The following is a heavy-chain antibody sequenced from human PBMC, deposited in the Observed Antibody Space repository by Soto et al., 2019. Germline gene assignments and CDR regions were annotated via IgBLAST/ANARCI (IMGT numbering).Heavy chain of an antibody. CDR1: GVSIHNSHSF. CDR2: VYYSGGA. D-gene: IGHD2-21*01. Sequence: SETLSLTCTVSGVSIHNSHSFWGWIRQPPGKGLEFIGTVYYSGGAHYNSSLKSRVTISVDTANNQASLRMRSLTAADTAVYYCGRVVEGATRHTDLDSWGQGTLVTVSS. CDR3: GRVVEGATRHTDLDS. V-gene: IGHV4-39*01. J-gene: IGHJ5*01.